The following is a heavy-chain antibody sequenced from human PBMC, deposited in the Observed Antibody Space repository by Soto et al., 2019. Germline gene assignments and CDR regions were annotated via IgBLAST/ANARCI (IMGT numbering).Heavy chain of an antibody. D-gene: IGHD3-22*01. V-gene: IGHV3-11*01. CDR2: ISSGATIK. Sequence: QVRLVDSGGGLVKPGGSLRLSCAASGFTFSDYYMSWIRQAPGKGLEWVSYISSGATIKYYAVSVKGRFTISRKNAKNSLYLQMNSLRAEDTAVYYCARDSGGGLYYDRKSDEFDYWGHGTLVTVSS. J-gene: IGHJ4*01. CDR3: ARDSGGGLYYDRKSDEFDY. CDR1: GFTFSDYY.